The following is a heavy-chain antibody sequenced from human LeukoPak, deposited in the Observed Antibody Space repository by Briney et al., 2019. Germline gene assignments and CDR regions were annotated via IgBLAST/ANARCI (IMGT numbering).Heavy chain of an antibody. V-gene: IGHV1-2*04. CDR2: INPNSGGT. CDR3: ARERSRVTMVRGVIGYYAMDV. CDR1: GYTFTGYC. D-gene: IGHD3-10*01. Sequence: ASVKVFCKASGYTFTGYCMHWVRQAPGQGLEWMGWINPNSGGTNYAQKFQGWVTMTRDTSISTAYMELSRLRSDDTAVYYCARERSRVTMVRGVIGYYAMDVRGKGTTVTVSS. J-gene: IGHJ6*04.